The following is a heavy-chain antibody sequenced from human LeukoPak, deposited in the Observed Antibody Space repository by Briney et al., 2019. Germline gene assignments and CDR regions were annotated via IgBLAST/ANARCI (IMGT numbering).Heavy chain of an antibody. V-gene: IGHV3-7*04. CDR3: ARAAFSDYSKDY. J-gene: IGHJ4*02. CDR2: IKQDGSEK. Sequence: AGGSLRLSCAASGFTFSSYWVTWVRQAPGKGLEWVANIKQDGSEKYYVDSVKGRFTISRDNAKNSLYLQMDSLRAEDTAVYYCARAAFSDYSKDYWGQGTLVTVSS. CDR1: GFTFSSYW. D-gene: IGHD4-11*01.